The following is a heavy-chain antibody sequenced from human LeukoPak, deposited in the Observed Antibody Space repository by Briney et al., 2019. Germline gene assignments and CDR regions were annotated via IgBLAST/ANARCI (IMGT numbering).Heavy chain of an antibody. CDR2: INHSGST. Sequence: SETLSLTCAVYGGSLSGYYWSWIRQPPGKGLEWIGEINHSGSTNYNPSLKSRVTISVDTSKNQFSLKLSSVTAADTAVYYCARVARGSPRAYFDYWGQGTLVTVSS. J-gene: IGHJ4*02. D-gene: IGHD3-10*01. V-gene: IGHV4-34*01. CDR1: GGSLSGYY. CDR3: ARVARGSPRAYFDY.